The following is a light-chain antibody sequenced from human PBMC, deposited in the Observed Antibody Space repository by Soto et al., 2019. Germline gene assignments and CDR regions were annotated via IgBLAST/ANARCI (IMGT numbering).Light chain of an antibody. CDR1: ISDVGGYNS. Sequence: QSVLTQPASVSGSPGQSITISCTGTISDVGGYNSVTWYQQNPGKAPKLMIYDVHVRSSGISNRLSGSKSGNTASLTISGLQADDEADYYCCSLTTSHTYVFGSGTKLTVL. J-gene: IGLJ1*01. V-gene: IGLV2-14*01. CDR3: CSLTTSHTYV. CDR2: DVH.